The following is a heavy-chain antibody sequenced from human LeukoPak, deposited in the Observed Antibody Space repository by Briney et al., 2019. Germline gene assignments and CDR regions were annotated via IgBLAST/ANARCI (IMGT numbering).Heavy chain of an antibody. D-gene: IGHD3-22*01. CDR2: IYHSGST. J-gene: IGHJ3*02. V-gene: IGHV4-30-2*01. CDR3: ARDRYDSLNPGAFDI. Sequence: SETLSLTCAVSGGSISSGGYSWSWIRQPPGKGLEWIGYIYHSGSTYYNPPLKSRVTISVDRSKNQFSLKLSSVTAADTAVYYCARDRYDSLNPGAFDIWGQGTMVTVSS. CDR1: GGSISSGGYS.